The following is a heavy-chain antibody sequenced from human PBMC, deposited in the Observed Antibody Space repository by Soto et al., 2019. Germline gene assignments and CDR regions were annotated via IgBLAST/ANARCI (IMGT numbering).Heavy chain of an antibody. CDR3: AVSLYGVVLHYYYRMDV. J-gene: IGHJ6*02. CDR1: GDSVSNDY. CDR2: ISPFGGAT. D-gene: IGHD3-3*01. V-gene: IGHV1-46*01. Sequence: ASVKLSCKASGDSVSNDYLHWVRQAPGQGFEWLGLISPFGGATAYAQRFKGRVTVTMDKSSTTFYLELSSLRSEDTAFYYCAVSLYGVVLHYYYRMDVWGPGTSVTVSS.